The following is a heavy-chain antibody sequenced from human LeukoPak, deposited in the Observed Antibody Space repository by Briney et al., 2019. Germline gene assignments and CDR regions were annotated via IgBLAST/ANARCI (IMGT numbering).Heavy chain of an antibody. J-gene: IGHJ4*02. CDR3: ARGGITMVRGVIIIDGYFDY. Sequence: ASVKVSCKASGYTFTSYDINWVRQATGQGLEWMGWMNPNSGNTGYAQKFQGRVTMTRNTSISTAYMELSSLRSEDTAVYYCARGGITMVRGVIIIDGYFDYWGQGTLVTVSS. CDR1: GYTFTSYD. CDR2: MNPNSGNT. V-gene: IGHV1-8*01. D-gene: IGHD3-10*01.